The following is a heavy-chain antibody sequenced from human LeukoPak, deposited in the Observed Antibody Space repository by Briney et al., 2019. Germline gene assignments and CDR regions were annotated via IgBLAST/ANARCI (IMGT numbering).Heavy chain of an antibody. V-gene: IGHV4-39*01. Sequence: KPSETLSLTCTVSGGSISVSHFYWGWIRQPPGKGLEWIGTVYYTGSTYYSPSLKSRVTISVDTSKNQFSLKVNSVTAADTAVYFCARLSGGNPAPWGQGTRVTVSS. J-gene: IGHJ5*02. CDR2: VYYTGST. D-gene: IGHD1-14*01. CDR1: GGSISVSHFY. CDR3: ARLSGGNPAP.